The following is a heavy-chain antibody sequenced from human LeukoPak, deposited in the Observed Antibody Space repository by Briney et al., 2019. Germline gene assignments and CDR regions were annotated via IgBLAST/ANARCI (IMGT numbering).Heavy chain of an antibody. J-gene: IGHJ4*02. Sequence: SETLSLTCAVYGGSFSGYYWSWIRQPPGKGLEWIGEINHSGSSNYNPSLKSRVTISVDTPKNQFSLKLSSVTAADTAVYYCARGVYCSRTSCSPGSYWGQGTLVTVSS. CDR2: INHSGSS. V-gene: IGHV4-34*01. D-gene: IGHD2-2*01. CDR3: ARGVYCSRTSCSPGSY. CDR1: GGSFSGYY.